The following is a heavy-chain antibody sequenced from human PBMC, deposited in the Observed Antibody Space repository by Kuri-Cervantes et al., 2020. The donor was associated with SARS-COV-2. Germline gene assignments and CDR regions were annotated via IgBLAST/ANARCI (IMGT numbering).Heavy chain of an antibody. Sequence: GESLKISCAASGFTFSSYAMSWVRQAPGKGLEWVSSISSSSSYIYYADSVKGRFTISRDNAKNSLYLQMNSLRAEDTAVYYCARDGRGENWYFDLWGRGTLVTVSS. J-gene: IGHJ2*01. D-gene: IGHD1-26*01. CDR1: GFTFSSYA. CDR3: ARDGRGENWYFDL. V-gene: IGHV3-21*01. CDR2: ISSSSSYI.